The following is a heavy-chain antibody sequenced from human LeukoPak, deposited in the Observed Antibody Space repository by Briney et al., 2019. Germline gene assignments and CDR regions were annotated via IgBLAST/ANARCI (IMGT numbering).Heavy chain of an antibody. D-gene: IGHD2-15*01. CDR2: IYHSGST. J-gene: IGHJ4*02. V-gene: IGHV4-4*02. Sequence: SETLSLTCAVSGGSISSSNWWSWVRQPPGKGLEWIGEIYHSGSTNYNPSLKRRVTISVDKSKNQFSLKLSSVTAADTAVYYCARPRSTNYFDYWRQGTLVTVSS. CDR1: GGSISSSNW. CDR3: ARPRSTNYFDY.